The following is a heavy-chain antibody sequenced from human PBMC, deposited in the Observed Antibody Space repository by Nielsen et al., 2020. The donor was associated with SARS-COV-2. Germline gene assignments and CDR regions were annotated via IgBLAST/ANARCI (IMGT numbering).Heavy chain of an antibody. J-gene: IGHJ4*02. CDR3: ARGERWLQFFGDY. CDR1: GFIFSNYA. V-gene: IGHV3-23*01. CDR2: IRGSGV. Sequence: GESLKISCAASGFIFSNYAMSWVRQAPGKGLEWVSTIRGSGVYADSVKGRFTISRDNSKDTLYLQLNSLRADDTAVYYCARGERWLQFFGDYWGQGTLVTVSS. D-gene: IGHD5-24*01.